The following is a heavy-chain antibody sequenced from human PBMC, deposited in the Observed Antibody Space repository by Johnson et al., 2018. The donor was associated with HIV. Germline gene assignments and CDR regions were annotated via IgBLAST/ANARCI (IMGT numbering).Heavy chain of an antibody. Sequence: VQLVESGGGLVKPGGSLRLSCAASGFTFSNAWMSWVRQAPGKGLEWVGRIKSKTDGGTTDYAAPVKGRFTISRDDSKNTLYLQMNSLRAEDTAVYYCAKEASGWYHAGDAFDIWGQGTMVTVSS. CDR2: IKSKTDGGTT. CDR3: AKEASGWYHAGDAFDI. CDR1: GFTFSNAW. J-gene: IGHJ3*02. D-gene: IGHD6-19*01. V-gene: IGHV3-15*01.